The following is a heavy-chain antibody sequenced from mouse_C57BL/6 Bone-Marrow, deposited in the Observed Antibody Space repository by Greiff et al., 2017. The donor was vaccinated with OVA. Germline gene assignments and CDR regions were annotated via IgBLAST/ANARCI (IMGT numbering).Heavy chain of an antibody. CDR3: ALRPGYFDY. J-gene: IGHJ2*01. CDR2: IYPSDSET. Sequence: QVQLQQPGAELVRPGSSVKLSCKASGYTFTSYWMDWVKQRPGQGLEWIGNIYPSDSETPYNHKFKDKATLTVDKSSSTAYMQLSSLTSEDSAVYYCALRPGYFDYWGQGTTLTVSS. CDR1: GYTFTSYW. V-gene: IGHV1-61*01.